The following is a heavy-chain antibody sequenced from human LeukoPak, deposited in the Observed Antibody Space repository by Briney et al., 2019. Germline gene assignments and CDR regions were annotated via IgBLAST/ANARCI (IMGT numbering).Heavy chain of an antibody. CDR1: GYIFSDYA. Sequence: ASVKVSCKASGYIFSDYAIHWVRQAPGQRLEWMGWIDACNGNTRYSQKFQGRVTITRDTSTSTAYIELRSLRSEGTAMYYCARDASSIYCSGGSCYSRGGMDVWGQGTTVTVSS. D-gene: IGHD2-15*01. V-gene: IGHV1-3*01. CDR2: IDACNGNT. CDR3: ARDASSIYCSGGSCYSRGGMDV. J-gene: IGHJ6*02.